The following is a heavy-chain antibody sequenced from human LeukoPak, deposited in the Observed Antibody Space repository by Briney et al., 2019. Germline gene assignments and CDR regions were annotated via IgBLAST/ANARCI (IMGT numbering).Heavy chain of an antibody. V-gene: IGHV1-24*01. D-gene: IGHD3-16*01. CDR1: GYTFTGYY. CDR3: ATDHDYVWGSYRY. Sequence: SVKVSCKASGYTFTGYYMHWVRQAPGQGLEWMGGFDPEDGETIYAQQFQGRGTMTEAASTETAYKMLSSLRSEDTAVYYCATDHDYVWGSYRYWGQGTLVSVSS. J-gene: IGHJ4*02. CDR2: FDPEDGET.